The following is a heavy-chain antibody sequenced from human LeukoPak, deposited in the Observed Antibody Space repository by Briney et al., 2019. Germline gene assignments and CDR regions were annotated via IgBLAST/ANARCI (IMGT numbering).Heavy chain of an antibody. J-gene: IGHJ4*02. Sequence: EASVKVSCKASGYTFTGYYMHWVRQAPGQGLEWMGWINPNSGGTNYAQKFQGWVTMTRDTSISTAYMELSGLRFDDTATYYCARDRGPYVPPDYWGPGTLVIVS. CDR1: GYTFTGYY. CDR2: INPNSGGT. D-gene: IGHD3-10*02. CDR3: ARDRGPYVPPDY. V-gene: IGHV1-2*04.